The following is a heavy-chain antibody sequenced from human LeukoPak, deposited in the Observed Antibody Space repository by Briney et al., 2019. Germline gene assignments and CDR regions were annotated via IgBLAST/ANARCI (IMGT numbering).Heavy chain of an antibody. Sequence: VASVKASCKASGGTFSSYAISWVRQAPGQGLEWMGGIIPIFGTANYAQKFQGRVTITTDESTSTAYMELSSLRSEDTAVYYCARQGIAVAGPSWFDYWGQGTLVTVSS. J-gene: IGHJ4*02. CDR1: GGTFSSYA. CDR2: IIPIFGTA. D-gene: IGHD6-19*01. CDR3: ARQGIAVAGPSWFDY. V-gene: IGHV1-69*05.